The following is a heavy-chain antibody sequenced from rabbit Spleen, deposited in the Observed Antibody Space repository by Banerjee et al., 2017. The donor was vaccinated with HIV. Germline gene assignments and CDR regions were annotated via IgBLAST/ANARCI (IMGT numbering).Heavy chain of an antibody. CDR3: ARSTGGVAYVPYFNL. D-gene: IGHD6-1*01. CDR1: GFSFSSSDY. V-gene: IGHV1S45*01. Sequence: QEQLVESGGGLVQPEGSLALTCKASGFSFSSSDYICWVRQAPGKGLEWISCIAGSSSGFTYSATWAKGRFPISKTSSTTVTLQMTSLTVADTATYFCARSTGGVAYVPYFNLWGQGTLVTVS. J-gene: IGHJ4*01. CDR2: IAGSSSGFT.